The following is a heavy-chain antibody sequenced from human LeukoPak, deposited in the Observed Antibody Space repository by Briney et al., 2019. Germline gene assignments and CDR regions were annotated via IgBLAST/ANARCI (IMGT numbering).Heavy chain of an antibody. V-gene: IGHV4-59*11. D-gene: IGHD3-10*01. Sequence: SETLSLTCSVSGGSIISHFWSWIRQPPGKGLEWIGYIHYSGSTNYNPSLKSRVTISPDTSKNQLFLKLNSVTAADTAVYYCARLVWLGESPGSWFDSWGQGTLVTVSS. CDR3: ARLVWLGESPGSWFDS. J-gene: IGHJ5*01. CDR2: IHYSGST. CDR1: GGSIISHF.